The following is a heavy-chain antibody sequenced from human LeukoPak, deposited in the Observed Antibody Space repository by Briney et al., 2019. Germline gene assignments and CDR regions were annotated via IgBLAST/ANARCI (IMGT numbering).Heavy chain of an antibody. CDR2: IYHSGDA. Sequence: SETLSLTCTVSGYSISSGYYWGWIRQPPGKGLEWIGSIYHSGDAYYNPSLSGRVTISVDTSKNQFSLKLSSVTAADTAVYYCARAGRLWFGELLLPRLSKQFDYWGQGTLVTVSS. CDR1: GYSISSGYY. J-gene: IGHJ4*02. V-gene: IGHV4-38-2*02. CDR3: ARAGRLWFGELLLPRLSKQFDY. D-gene: IGHD3-10*01.